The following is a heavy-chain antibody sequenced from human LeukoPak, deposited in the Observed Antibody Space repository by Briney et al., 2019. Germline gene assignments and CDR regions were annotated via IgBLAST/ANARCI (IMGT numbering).Heavy chain of an antibody. CDR1: GFSFSTSS. V-gene: IGHV3-48*04. Sequence: GGSLRLSCAASGFSFSTSSMNWVRQAPGKGRQWISYITSSDASTLYAESVRGRFTISRDNAKNSLYLQINSLRAEDTAMYYCAKSYWEGSRLIDHWGQGTLVTVSP. CDR2: ITSSDAST. D-gene: IGHD1-26*01. J-gene: IGHJ4*02. CDR3: AKSYWEGSRLIDH.